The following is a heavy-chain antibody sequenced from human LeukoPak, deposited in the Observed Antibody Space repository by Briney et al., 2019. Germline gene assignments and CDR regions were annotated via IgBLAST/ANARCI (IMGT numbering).Heavy chain of an antibody. D-gene: IGHD3-9*01. Sequence: PSETLSLTCPVSGASISSSRYYWGWIRQPPGKGLEWIGSIYYSGSTYYNPSLTSRVTISVDTSKNQFSLKLSSVTAADTAVYYCARRLTGTVDFWGQGTLVTVSS. V-gene: IGHV4-39*01. CDR3: ARRLTGTVDF. CDR2: IYYSGST. CDR1: GASISSSRYY. J-gene: IGHJ4*02.